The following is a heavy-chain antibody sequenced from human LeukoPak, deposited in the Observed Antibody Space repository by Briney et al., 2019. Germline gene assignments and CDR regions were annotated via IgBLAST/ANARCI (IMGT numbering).Heavy chain of an antibody. CDR2: IYQSGST. CDR3: ARAEINDYIRY. CDR1: GYSIRSGYN. Sequence: PSETLSHTCIVSGYSIRSGYNWAWIRQSPGKGLEWIGSIYQSGSTYDNPSLKSRVTMSIDTSKNQFSLKLTSVTAADTAVYYCARAEINDYIRYWGQGIPVTVSS. J-gene: IGHJ4*02. D-gene: IGHD4-11*01. V-gene: IGHV4-38-2*02.